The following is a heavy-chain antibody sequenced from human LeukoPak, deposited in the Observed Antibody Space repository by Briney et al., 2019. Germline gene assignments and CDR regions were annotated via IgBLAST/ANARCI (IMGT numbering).Heavy chain of an antibody. J-gene: IGHJ6*03. Sequence: GGSLRLSCAASGFTFSDYYMSWIRQAPGKGLEWVGRIKSKTDGGTTDYAAPVKGRFTISGDDSKNTLYLQMNSLKTEDTAVYYCTTPGIVGATSPYYYYYMDVWGKGTTVTVSS. CDR2: IKSKTDGGTT. CDR1: GFTFSDYY. V-gene: IGHV3-15*01. D-gene: IGHD1-26*01. CDR3: TTPGIVGATSPYYYYYMDV.